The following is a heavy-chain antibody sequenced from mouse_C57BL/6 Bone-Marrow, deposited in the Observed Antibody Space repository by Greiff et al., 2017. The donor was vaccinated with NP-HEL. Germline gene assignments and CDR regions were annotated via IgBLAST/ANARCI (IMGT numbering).Heavy chain of an antibody. CDR2: INPNNGGT. Sequence: EVKLMESGPELVKPGASVKIPCKASGYTFTDYNMDWVKQSHGKSLEWIGDINPNNGGTIYNQKFKGKATLTVDKSSSTAYMELRSLTSEDTAVYYCARSSLITTVVHFDYWGQGTTLTVSS. D-gene: IGHD1-1*01. CDR1: GYTFTDYN. CDR3: ARSSLITTVVHFDY. V-gene: IGHV1-18*01. J-gene: IGHJ2*01.